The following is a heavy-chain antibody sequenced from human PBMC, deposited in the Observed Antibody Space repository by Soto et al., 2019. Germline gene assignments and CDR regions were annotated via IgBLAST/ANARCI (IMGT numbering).Heavy chain of an antibody. Sequence: EVQLLESGGGLIQPGGSLRLSCAASGFNFRNYDMAWVRQAPGMGLEWVSTIDDSGTITHYADTVRGLFTISRDNSKNTLYLPLSTLRAEDTAVYYCAKGLKVRGVILIDDWGQGTLVTVSS. V-gene: IGHV3-23*01. CDR1: GFNFRNYD. D-gene: IGHD3-10*01. CDR3: AKGLKVRGVILIDD. CDR2: IDDSGTIT. J-gene: IGHJ4*02.